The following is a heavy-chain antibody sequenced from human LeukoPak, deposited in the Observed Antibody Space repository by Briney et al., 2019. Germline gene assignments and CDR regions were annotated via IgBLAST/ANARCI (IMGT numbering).Heavy chain of an antibody. Sequence: PGGSLRLSCVASGFTFSTYWMSWVRQAPGKGLEWVANIKHDGSEKYYVDSVKGRFTISRDNAKNSLYLQMNSLRAEDTAVYYCARDHRGYSYGSEEYHYYYMDVWGKGTTVTVSS. D-gene: IGHD5-18*01. CDR2: IKHDGSEK. J-gene: IGHJ6*03. V-gene: IGHV3-7*01. CDR3: ARDHRGYSYGSEEYHYYYMDV. CDR1: GFTFSTYW.